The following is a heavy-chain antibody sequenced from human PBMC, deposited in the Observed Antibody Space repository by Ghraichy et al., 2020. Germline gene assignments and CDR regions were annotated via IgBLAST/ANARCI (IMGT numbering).Heavy chain of an antibody. D-gene: IGHD3-22*01. CDR3: ARGSGGDSSGYYIMQLYYYYYYMDV. V-gene: IGHV4-34*01. J-gene: IGHJ6*03. CDR2: INHSGST. CDR1: GGSFSGYY. Sequence: SETLSLTCAVYGGSFSGYYWSWIRQPPGKGLEWIGEINHSGSTNYNPSLKSRVTISVDTSKNQFSLKLSSVTAADTAVYYCARGSGGDSSGYYIMQLYYYYYYMDVWGKGTTVTVSS.